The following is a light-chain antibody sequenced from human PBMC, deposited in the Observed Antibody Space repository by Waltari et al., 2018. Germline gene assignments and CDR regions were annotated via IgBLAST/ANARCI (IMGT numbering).Light chain of an antibody. CDR1: QSVSSS. CDR3: QQYGSSPHT. J-gene: IGKJ2*01. V-gene: IGKV3-20*01. CDR2: GAS. Sequence: EIVLTQSPGTLSLSPGERATLSCRASQSVSSSLAWYQQKPGQAPRRLISGASNRATGIPDRFSGSGSGTDFTLTISSLEPEDFVVYYCQQYGSSPHTFGQGTKLEIK.